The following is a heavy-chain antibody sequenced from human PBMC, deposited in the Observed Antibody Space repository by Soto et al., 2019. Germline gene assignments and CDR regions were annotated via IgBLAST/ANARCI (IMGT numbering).Heavy chain of an antibody. D-gene: IGHD6-6*01. CDR2: IWYDGSNK. CDR1: GFTFSSYG. J-gene: IGHJ6*03. Sequence: GGSLRLSCAASGFTFSSYGMHWVRQAPGKGLEWVAVIWYDGSNKYYADSVKGRFTISRDNSKNTLYLQMNSLRAEDTAVYYCAREIAARHYMDVWGKGTTVTVSS. V-gene: IGHV3-33*01. CDR3: AREIAARHYMDV.